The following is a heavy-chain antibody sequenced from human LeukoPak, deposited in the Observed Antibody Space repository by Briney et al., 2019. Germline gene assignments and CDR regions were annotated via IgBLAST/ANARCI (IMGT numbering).Heavy chain of an antibody. V-gene: IGHV3-7*01. J-gene: IGHJ4*02. CDR1: GFTFSGYW. Sequence: RGSLRLSCAASGFTFSGYWMSWVRQAPGKGLEWVANIKQDGSEKYYVDSVKGRFTISRDNAKNSVYLQMNSLRAEDTAVYYCARRGATVTDDWGQGTLVTVSS. CDR2: IKQDGSEK. CDR3: ARRGATVTDD. D-gene: IGHD4-17*01.